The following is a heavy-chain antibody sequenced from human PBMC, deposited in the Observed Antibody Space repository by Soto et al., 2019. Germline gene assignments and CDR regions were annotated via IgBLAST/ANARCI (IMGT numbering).Heavy chain of an antibody. Sequence: SVKVSCKASGGTFSSHAISWVRQAPGQGLEWMGGIITFFKATNYAQKFQGRVTITADDSTSTAYMDLYSLRSEDTAVYYCARDVSLNYYDGTFSYYAMDVWGQGTTVTVS. V-gene: IGHV1-69*13. CDR1: GGTFSSHA. D-gene: IGHD3-16*01. J-gene: IGHJ6*02. CDR3: ARDVSLNYYDGTFSYYAMDV. CDR2: IITFFKAT.